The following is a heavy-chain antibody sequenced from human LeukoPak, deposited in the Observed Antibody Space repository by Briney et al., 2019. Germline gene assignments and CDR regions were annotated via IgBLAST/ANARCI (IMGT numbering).Heavy chain of an antibody. J-gene: IGHJ4*02. CDR2: IKQDGSET. CDR3: ARAGGRASGSSY. CDR1: GFTFSNYW. D-gene: IGHD1-26*01. V-gene: IGHV3-7*01. Sequence: GGSLRLSCAASGFTFSNYWMTWVRQAPGKGLEWVANIKQDGSETYYVDSVKGGFTISRDNSNNSLYLQLRSLRAEDTAVYYCARAGGRASGSSYWGQGTLVTVSS.